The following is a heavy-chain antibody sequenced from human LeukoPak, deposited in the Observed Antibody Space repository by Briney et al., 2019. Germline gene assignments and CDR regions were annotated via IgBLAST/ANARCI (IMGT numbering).Heavy chain of an antibody. CDR1: GGSISSGSYY. J-gene: IGHJ3*02. V-gene: IGHV4-61*02. Sequence: NTSETLSLTCTVSGGSISSGSYYWSWIRQPAGKGLEWIGRIYTSGSTNYNPSLKSRVTISVDTSKNQFSLKLSSVTAADTAVYYCARGRPFDIWGQGTMVTVSS. CDR3: ARGRPFDI. CDR2: IYTSGST.